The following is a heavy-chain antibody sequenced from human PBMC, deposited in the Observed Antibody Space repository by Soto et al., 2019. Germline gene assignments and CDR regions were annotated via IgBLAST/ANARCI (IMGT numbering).Heavy chain of an antibody. CDR1: GFTFSSYG. CDR3: AKVSGSYGYFDY. D-gene: IGHD1-26*01. V-gene: IGHV3-30*18. CDR2: ISYDGSNK. J-gene: IGHJ4*02. Sequence: QVQLVESGGGVVQPGRSLRLSCAACGFTFSSYGMHWVRQAPGKGLEWVAVISYDGSNKYYADSVKGRLTISRDNSKNTLYLQMNSLRAEDTAVYSCAKVSGSYGYFDYWGQGTLVTVSS.